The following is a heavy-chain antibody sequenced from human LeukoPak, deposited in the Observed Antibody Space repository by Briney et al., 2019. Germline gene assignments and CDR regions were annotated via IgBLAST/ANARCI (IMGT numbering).Heavy chain of an antibody. V-gene: IGHV3-48*01. CDR3: ARGYDFWREEYYYYMDV. CDR1: GFTFSSYS. J-gene: IGHJ6*03. D-gene: IGHD3-3*01. Sequence: QAGGCLRLSCAASGFTFSSYSMNWVRQAPGKGLEWVSYITSSSSTIYYADSVKGRFTISRDNAKNSLYLQMNSLRAEDTAVYYCARGYDFWREEYYYYMDVWGKGTTVTVSS. CDR2: ITSSSSTI.